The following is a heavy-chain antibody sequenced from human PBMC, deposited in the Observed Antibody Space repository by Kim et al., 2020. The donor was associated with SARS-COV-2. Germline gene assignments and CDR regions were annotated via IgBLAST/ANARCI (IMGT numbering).Heavy chain of an antibody. V-gene: IGHV4-34*01. J-gene: IGHJ6*02. D-gene: IGHD6-13*01. CDR3: ARAPHSSPPAGYGMDV. Sequence: SLKSRVTISVDTSKNQFSLKLSSVTAADTAVYYCARAPHSSPPAGYGMDVWGQGTTVTVSS.